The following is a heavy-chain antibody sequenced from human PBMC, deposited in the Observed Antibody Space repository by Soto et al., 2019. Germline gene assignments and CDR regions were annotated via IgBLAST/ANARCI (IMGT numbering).Heavy chain of an antibody. V-gene: IGHV3-74*01. CDR2: IKRDGSTT. CDR1: GFTFSDYW. J-gene: IGHJ6*03. CDR3: ARGAINYYYEDV. Sequence: EVQLVESGGGLVQPGGSLRLSRAASGFTFSDYWMHWVRQAPGKGLEWVSRIKRDGSTTNYADSVKGRFTISRDNAKNTLYLEMNSLRVEDTADYYCARGAINYYYEDVWGKGTTVTVSS.